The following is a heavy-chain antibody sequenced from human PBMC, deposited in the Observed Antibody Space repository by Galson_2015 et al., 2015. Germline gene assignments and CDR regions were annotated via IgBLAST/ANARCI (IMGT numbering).Heavy chain of an antibody. J-gene: IGHJ4*02. CDR3: ARASQDCSTPSCPYNY. CDR1: GFTFATSA. V-gene: IGHV1-58*01. Sequence: SVKVSCKASGFTFATSAVQWVRQAGGQRLEWIGWIVAGSGNTDYAQKFQGRVTITRDMATNTAYMELSNLGPEDTAVYYCARASQDCSTPSCPYNYWGQGTLVTVSS. D-gene: IGHD2-15*01. CDR2: IVAGSGNT.